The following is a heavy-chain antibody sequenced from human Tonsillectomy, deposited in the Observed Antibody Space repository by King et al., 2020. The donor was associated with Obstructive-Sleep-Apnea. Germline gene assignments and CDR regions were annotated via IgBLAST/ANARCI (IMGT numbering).Heavy chain of an antibody. Sequence: VQLVESGGALVQPGGSLRLSCAASGFTFSSYWMHWVLQAPGKGLVWVSRINPDGSVVIYADSVKGRFTIYRDNAKNTLYLQMNDLRPGDTARYYCARPTVTLEYWGQGSQVTVSS. CDR2: INPDGSVV. J-gene: IGHJ4*02. V-gene: IGHV3-74*01. CDR1: GFTFSSYW. CDR3: ARPTVTLEY. D-gene: IGHD4-17*01.